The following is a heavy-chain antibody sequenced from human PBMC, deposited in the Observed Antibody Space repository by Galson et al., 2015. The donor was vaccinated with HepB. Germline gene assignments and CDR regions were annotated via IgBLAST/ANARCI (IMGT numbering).Heavy chain of an antibody. D-gene: IGHD3-3*01. CDR2: IKQDGSEK. Sequence: SLRLSCAASGFTFSSYWMSWVRQAPGKGLEWVANIKQDGSEKYYVDSVKGRFTISRDNAKNSLYLQMNSLRAEDTAVYYCARDRSKYDFWSGYHDYWGQGTLVTVSS. V-gene: IGHV3-7*03. J-gene: IGHJ4*02. CDR3: ARDRSKYDFWSGYHDY. CDR1: GFTFSSYW.